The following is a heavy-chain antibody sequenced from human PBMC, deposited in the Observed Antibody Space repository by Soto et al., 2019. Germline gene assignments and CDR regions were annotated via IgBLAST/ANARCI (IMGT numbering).Heavy chain of an antibody. CDR2: IYYSGST. Sequence: PSETLSLTCTVSGGSISSYYWSWIRQPPGKGLEWIGYIYYSGSTNYNPSLKSRVTISVDTSKNQFSLKLSSVTAADTAVYYCARYSYGYYFDYWGQGTLVTVS. CDR1: GGSISSYY. D-gene: IGHD5-18*01. CDR3: ARYSYGYYFDY. J-gene: IGHJ4*02. V-gene: IGHV4-59*01.